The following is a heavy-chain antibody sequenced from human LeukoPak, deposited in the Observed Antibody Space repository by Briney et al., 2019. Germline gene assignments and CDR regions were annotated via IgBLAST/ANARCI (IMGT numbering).Heavy chain of an antibody. D-gene: IGHD3-3*01. J-gene: IGHJ4*02. CDR1: GYTFTSYY. CDR3: ARDLQYYDFWSGSDY. CDR2: INPSGGST. V-gene: IGHV1-46*01. Sequence: GASVKVSCKASGYTFTSYYMHWVRQAPGQGLEWMGIINPSGGSTSYAQKFQGRVTMTRDTSTSTVCMELSSLRSEDTAVYYCARDLQYYDFWSGSDYWGQGTLVTVSS.